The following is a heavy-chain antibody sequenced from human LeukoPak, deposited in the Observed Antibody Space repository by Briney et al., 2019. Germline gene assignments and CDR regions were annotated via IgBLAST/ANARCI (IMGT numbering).Heavy chain of an antibody. CDR1: GYTFTSYD. CDR2: MNPNSGNT. CDR3: AREYSSSSGVVVAFDI. J-gene: IGHJ3*02. Sequence: ASVKVSCKASGYTFTSYDINWVRQATGQGLEWMGWMNPNSGNTGYAQKFQGRVTITRNTSISTAYTELSSLRSEDTAVYYCAREYSSSSGVVVAFDIWGQGTMVTVSS. V-gene: IGHV1-8*03. D-gene: IGHD6-6*01.